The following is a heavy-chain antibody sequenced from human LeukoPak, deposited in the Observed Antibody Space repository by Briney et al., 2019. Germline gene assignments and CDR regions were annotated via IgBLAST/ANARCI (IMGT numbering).Heavy chain of an antibody. D-gene: IGHD3-3*01. CDR2: IIPILGIA. V-gene: IGHV1-69*04. Sequence: SVKVSCKASGGTFSSYAISWVRQAPGQGLEWMGRIIPILGIANYAQKFQGRVTITADKSTSTAYMELSRLRSDDTAVYYCARIGRSITIFGVASNWFDPWGQGTLVTVSS. CDR3: ARIGRSITIFGVASNWFDP. CDR1: GGTFSSYA. J-gene: IGHJ5*02.